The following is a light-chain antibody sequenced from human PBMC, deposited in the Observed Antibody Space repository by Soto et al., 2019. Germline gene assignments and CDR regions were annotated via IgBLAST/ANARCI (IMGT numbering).Light chain of an antibody. CDR2: DVS. Sequence: QSALTQPASVSGSPGQSITISCTGTSSDVGGYNYVSWYQQHPGKAPKLMIYDVSKRPSGVSNRFSGSKSGNTASLTISGVQAEDEADYYCSSYTSNSTLVFGGGTKLTVL. J-gene: IGLJ2*01. V-gene: IGLV2-14*01. CDR3: SSYTSNSTLV. CDR1: SSDVGGYNY.